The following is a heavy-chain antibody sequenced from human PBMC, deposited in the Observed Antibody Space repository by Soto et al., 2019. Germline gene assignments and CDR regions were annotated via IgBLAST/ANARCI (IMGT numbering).Heavy chain of an antibody. V-gene: IGHV5-51*01. J-gene: IGHJ4*02. CDR2: IYPGDSDT. D-gene: IGHD6-19*01. Sequence: PGESLKISCKGSGYSFTSYWIGWVRQMPGKGLEWMGIIYPGDSDTRYSPSFQGQVTISADKSISTAYLQRSSLKASDTAMYYCARHSLAGSSGWYGVVDYWGQGTLVTVSS. CDR3: ARHSLAGSSGWYGVVDY. CDR1: GYSFTSYW.